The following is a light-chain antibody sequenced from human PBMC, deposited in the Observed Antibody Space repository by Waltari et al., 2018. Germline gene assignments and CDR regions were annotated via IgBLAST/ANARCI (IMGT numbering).Light chain of an antibody. CDR3: SSYTSSSTYVV. CDR2: DVS. V-gene: IGLV2-14*01. J-gene: IGLJ2*01. CDR1: SRDVAGYNY. Sequence: QSALTQPASVSGSPGQSITISCTATSRDVAGYNYVSWYQQHPGKAPKLMIYDVSNRPSGVSNRFSGSKSGNTASLTISGLQAEDEADYYCSSYTSSSTYVVFGGGTKLTVL.